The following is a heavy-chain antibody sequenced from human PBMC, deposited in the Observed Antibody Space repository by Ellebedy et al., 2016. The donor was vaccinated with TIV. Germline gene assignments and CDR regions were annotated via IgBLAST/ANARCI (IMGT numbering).Heavy chain of an antibody. Sequence: AASVKVSCKASGYTFTSYGISWVRQAPGQGLEWMGWISAYNGNTNYAQKLQGRVTMTTDTSTSTAYMELRSLRSDDTAVYYCARARDYVWGSYRHFDYWGQGTLVTVSS. D-gene: IGHD3-16*02. J-gene: IGHJ4*02. CDR3: ARARDYVWGSYRHFDY. CDR1: GYTFTSYG. CDR2: ISAYNGNT. V-gene: IGHV1-18*01.